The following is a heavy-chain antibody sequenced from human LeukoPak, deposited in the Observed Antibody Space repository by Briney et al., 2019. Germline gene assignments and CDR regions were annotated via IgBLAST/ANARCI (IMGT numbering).Heavy chain of an antibody. D-gene: IGHD3-16*01. J-gene: IGHJ4*02. CDR1: GFTFSSYD. V-gene: IGHV3-13*01. CDR2: IGTAGDT. Sequence: GGSLRLSCAASGFTFSSYDMHWVRQATGKGLEWVSGIGTAGDTYYPDSVRGRFTIFRENAKNSLYLQVNSLRAGDTAVYCCARGRGTYRFDYWGQGTLVTVSS. CDR3: ARGRGTYRFDY.